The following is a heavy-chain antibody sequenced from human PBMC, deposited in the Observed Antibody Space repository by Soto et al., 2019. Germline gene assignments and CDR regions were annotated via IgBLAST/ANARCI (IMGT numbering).Heavy chain of an antibody. CDR3: ARSNLFYDFWSGYYGPPYYYGMDV. CDR2: IYYSGST. CDR1: GGSISSSSYY. V-gene: IGHV4-39*01. Sequence: SETLSLTCTVSGGSISSSSYYWGWIRQPPGKGLEWIGSIYYSGSTYYNPSLKSRVTISVDTSKNQFSLKLSSVTAADTAVYYCARSNLFYDFWSGYYGPPYYYGMDVWGQGTTVTVSS. J-gene: IGHJ6*02. D-gene: IGHD3-3*01.